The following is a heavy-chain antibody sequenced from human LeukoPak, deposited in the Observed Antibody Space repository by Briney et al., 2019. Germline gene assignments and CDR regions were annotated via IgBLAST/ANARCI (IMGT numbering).Heavy chain of an antibody. Sequence: PSETLSLTCAVYGVSFSSYYWSWIRQSPGKGLEWIAEINHRGDANYNASVKSRVTISVDTSKNQFSLKLTSLTAADTAVYFCARGPTISETGYFDSWGQGTLVTVSS. CDR2: INHRGDA. CDR1: GVSFSSYY. CDR3: ARGPTISETGYFDS. D-gene: IGHD1-1*01. J-gene: IGHJ4*03. V-gene: IGHV4-34*01.